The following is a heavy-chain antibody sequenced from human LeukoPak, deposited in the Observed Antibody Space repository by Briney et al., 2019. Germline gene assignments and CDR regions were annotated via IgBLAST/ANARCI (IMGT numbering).Heavy chain of an antibody. D-gene: IGHD2-15*01. CDR3: TTGDWWAAFDI. CDR1: GFTFCNVW. J-gene: IGHJ3*02. V-gene: IGHV3-15*01. Sequence: PGGSLRLSCAASGFTFCNVWMRWLPQAPGGGGVCGVRIKSKTAGGTADYAARVTGRVPRQRDDLKNTLYLQMNSLKTEDTAVYYCTTGDWWAAFDIWGQGTMVTASS. CDR2: IKSKTAGGTA.